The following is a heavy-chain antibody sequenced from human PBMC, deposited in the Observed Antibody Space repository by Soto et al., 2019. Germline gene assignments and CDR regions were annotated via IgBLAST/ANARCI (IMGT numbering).Heavy chain of an antibody. CDR2: IFYTGST. CDR3: AREPLKWYGMDV. CDR1: GGSISSGDYY. V-gene: IGHV4-30-4*01. J-gene: IGHJ6*02. D-gene: IGHD1-26*01. Sequence: HVQLQESGPGLVKPSQTLSLTCTVSGGSISSGDYYWSWIRQSPGTGLEWIGYIFYTGSTYYNPSLRSRLAISVDTSKNQFSLKLSSVTAADAAVYYCAREPLKWYGMDVWAQGTTVTVSS.